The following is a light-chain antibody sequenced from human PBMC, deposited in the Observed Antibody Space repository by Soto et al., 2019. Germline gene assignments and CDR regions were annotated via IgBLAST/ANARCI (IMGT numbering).Light chain of an antibody. J-gene: IGKJ5*01. CDR3: QQSYTTPIT. CDR1: QSINKW. CDR2: GAS. V-gene: IGKV1-39*01. Sequence: DIQMTQSPSTLSASVGDTVSITCRARQSINKWLAWDQQKPGKAPTLLGYGASSLQSGVPSRFSGSGSGTEFTLTISSLQSEDFATYYCQQSYTTPITFGQGTRLEIK.